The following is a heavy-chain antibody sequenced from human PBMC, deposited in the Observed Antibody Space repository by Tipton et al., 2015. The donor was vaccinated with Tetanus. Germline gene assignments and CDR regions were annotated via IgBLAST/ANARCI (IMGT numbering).Heavy chain of an antibody. CDR2: IYQTDST. CDR3: ASLPKHWLAPRGAP. D-gene: IGHD6-19*01. CDR1: GGLITTGGYS. J-gene: IGHJ5*02. V-gene: IGHV4-30-2*01. Sequence: LRLSCTVSGGLITTGGYSWGWIRQLPGQGLEWLGYIYQTDSTYYNPSVTSRLTLSLQRSKNQVSLKLISVTAADTAVYYCASLPKHWLAPRGAPWGQGTLVTVSS.